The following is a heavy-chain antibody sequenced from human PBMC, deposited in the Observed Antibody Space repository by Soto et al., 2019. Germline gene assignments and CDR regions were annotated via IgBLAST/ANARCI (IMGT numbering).Heavy chain of an antibody. CDR1: GFTFSSYE. J-gene: IGHJ4*02. D-gene: IGHD3-3*01. CDR2: ISTSGSTR. CDR3: ARDLHGDGYFPY. V-gene: IGHV3-48*03. Sequence: GGSLRLSCAASGFTFSSYEMNWVRQAPGKGLEWVSYISTSGSTRRYADSVKGRFTISRDNAKNSLFLQMNSLGAEDTAVYYCARDLHGDGYFPYWGQGTLVTAPQ.